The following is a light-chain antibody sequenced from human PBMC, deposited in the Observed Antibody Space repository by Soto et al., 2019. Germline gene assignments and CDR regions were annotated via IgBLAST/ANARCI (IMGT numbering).Light chain of an antibody. CDR1: QSVSSY. CDR3: QQRRHCPLP. CDR2: DAS. Sequence: EIVLTQSPATLSLSPGERATLSCRASQSVSSYFAWYQQKPGQAPRLLIYDASNRATDIPARFSGSGSGTDFPRTISSLVREDVAVYYCQQRRHCPLPFLGETKEQIK. V-gene: IGKV3-11*01. J-gene: IGKJ4*01.